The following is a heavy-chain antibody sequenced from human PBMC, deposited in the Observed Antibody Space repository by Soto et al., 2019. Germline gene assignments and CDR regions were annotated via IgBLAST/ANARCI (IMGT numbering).Heavy chain of an antibody. CDR1: GFNFISYG. Sequence: GGSLSLSCEASGFNFISYGIHWVRQAPGKGLEWVAGISGSGGTTSYADSVKGRFAVSRDNSKNTLYLQMNSLRAEDTAVYYCAKDAIMVSSSFNYFDFWGQGTPVTV. CDR2: ISGSGGTT. V-gene: IGHV3-23*01. CDR3: AKDAIMVSSSFNYFDF. D-gene: IGHD6-13*01. J-gene: IGHJ4*02.